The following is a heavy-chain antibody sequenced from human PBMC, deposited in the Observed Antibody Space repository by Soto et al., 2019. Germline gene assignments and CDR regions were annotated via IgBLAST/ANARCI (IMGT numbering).Heavy chain of an antibody. J-gene: IGHJ4*02. Sequence: SETLSLTCAVYGGSFSGYYWNWIRQPPGKGLDWIGEINHSGSTNYNPSLKSRVTISVDTSKNQFSLKLSSVTAADTAVYYCARAVGDIVVVPAARTYYFDYWGQGTLVTVSS. CDR3: ARAVGDIVVVPAARTYYFDY. V-gene: IGHV4-34*01. CDR1: GGSFSGYY. CDR2: INHSGST. D-gene: IGHD2-2*01.